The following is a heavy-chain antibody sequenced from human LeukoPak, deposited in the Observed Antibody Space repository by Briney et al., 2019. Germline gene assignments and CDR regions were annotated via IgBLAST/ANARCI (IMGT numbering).Heavy chain of an antibody. V-gene: IGHV4-34*01. CDR1: GGSFSGYY. Sequence: PSETLSLTCAVYGGSFSGYYWSWIRQPPGKGLEWIGEINHSGSTNYNPSLKSRVTISVDTFKNQFSLKLSSVTAADTAVYYCAGGKIMITFGGVPKYYFDYWGQGTLVTVSS. J-gene: IGHJ4*02. CDR2: INHSGST. CDR3: AGGKIMITFGGVPKYYFDY. D-gene: IGHD3-16*01.